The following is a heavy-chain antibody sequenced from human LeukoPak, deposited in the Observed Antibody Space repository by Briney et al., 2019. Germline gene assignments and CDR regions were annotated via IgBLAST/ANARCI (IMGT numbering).Heavy chain of an antibody. CDR2: INPNSGGT. CDR3: ARNGVDYDILTGYYNTGNWFDP. Sequence: ASVKVSCKASGYTFTGYYMHWVRQAPGQGLEWMGWINPNSGGTNYAQKFQGRVTMTRDTSISTAYMELSRLRSDDTAAYYCARNGVDYDILTGYYNTGNWFDPWGQGTLVTVSS. V-gene: IGHV1-2*02. J-gene: IGHJ5*02. CDR1: GYTFTGYY. D-gene: IGHD3-9*01.